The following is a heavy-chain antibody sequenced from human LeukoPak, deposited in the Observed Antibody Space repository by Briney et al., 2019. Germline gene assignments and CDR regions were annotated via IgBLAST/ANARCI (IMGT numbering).Heavy chain of an antibody. CDR1: GYTFTGYY. Sequence: GASVKVSCKASGYTFTGYYMHWVRQAPGQGLEGMGWINPNSGGANYAQKFQGRVTMTRATSISTAYMELSRLRSDYTAVYYCARAKSPRITIFGVVITPYYLGYWGQGTLVTVSS. D-gene: IGHD3-3*01. CDR2: INPNSGGA. J-gene: IGHJ4*02. V-gene: IGHV1-2*02. CDR3: ARAKSPRITIFGVVITPYYLGY.